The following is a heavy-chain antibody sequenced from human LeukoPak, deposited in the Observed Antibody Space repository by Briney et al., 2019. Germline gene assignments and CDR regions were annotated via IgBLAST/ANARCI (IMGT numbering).Heavy chain of an antibody. D-gene: IGHD3-3*01. J-gene: IGHJ3*02. V-gene: IGHV4-34*09. Sequence: SETLSLTCAVYGGSFSGYYWSWIRQPPGKGLEWIGEINHSGSTNYNPSLESRATISVDTSQNQFSLKVTSVTAADTAIYYCASSFWLKDSFDIWGQGTMVTVSS. CDR2: INHSGST. CDR3: ASSFWLKDSFDI. CDR1: GGSFSGYY.